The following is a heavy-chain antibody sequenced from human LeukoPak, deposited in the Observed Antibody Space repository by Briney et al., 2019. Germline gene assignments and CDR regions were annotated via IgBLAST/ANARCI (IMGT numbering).Heavy chain of an antibody. J-gene: IGHJ5*02. CDR1: GDSVSSNSAA. CDR2: TYYRSKWYN. D-gene: IGHD1-7*01. CDR3: ARDYSRGITGTSIWFDP. Sequence: SQTLSLTCAISGDSVSSNSAAWNWIRQSPSRGLEWLGRTYYRSKWYNDYTVSVESRITINPDTSKNQFSLQLNSVTPEDTAVYYCARDYSRGITGTSIWFDPWGQGTLVTVSS. V-gene: IGHV6-1*01.